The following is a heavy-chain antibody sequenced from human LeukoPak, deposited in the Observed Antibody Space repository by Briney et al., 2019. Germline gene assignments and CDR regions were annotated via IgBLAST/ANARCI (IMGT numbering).Heavy chain of an antibody. CDR2: IYYSGST. D-gene: IGHD3-3*01. CDR1: GGSISSYY. CDR3: AVSRASLEWLFFH. Sequence: SETLSLTCTVSGGSISSYYWGWIRQPPGKGLEWIGSIYYSGSTYYNPSLKSRVTISVDTSKNQFSLKLSSVTAADTAVYYCAVSRASLEWLFFHWGQGTLVTVSS. V-gene: IGHV4-39*01. J-gene: IGHJ4*02.